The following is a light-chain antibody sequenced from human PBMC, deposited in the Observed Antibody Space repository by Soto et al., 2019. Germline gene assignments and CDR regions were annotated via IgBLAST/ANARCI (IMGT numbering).Light chain of an antibody. Sequence: DIVMTQSPLSLPVTPGEPASISCRSSESLLDSTGYNYLDWYLQKPGQSPQLLIYLGSNRASGVPARFSGSGSGTDFTLKISRVEDEDIGVYYCMQALQTPVTFGQGTKVDIK. CDR2: LGS. CDR3: MQALQTPVT. CDR1: ESLLDSTGYNY. J-gene: IGKJ1*01. V-gene: IGKV2-28*01.